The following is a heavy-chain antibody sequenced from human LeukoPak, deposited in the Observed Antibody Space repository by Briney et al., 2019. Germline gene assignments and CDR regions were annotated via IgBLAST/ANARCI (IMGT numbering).Heavy chain of an antibody. D-gene: IGHD2-15*01. CDR2: IYDSGNT. Sequence: PSETLSLTCTVSGGSISSYYWSWIRQPPGKGLEWIGYIYDSGNTNYNPSLKSRVTISVDTSKNQFSLKLSSVTAADTAVYYWAARSAGVAATFDLWGQGALVTVSS. J-gene: IGHJ4*02. CDR1: GGSISSYY. CDR3: AARSAGVAATFDL. V-gene: IGHV4-59*01.